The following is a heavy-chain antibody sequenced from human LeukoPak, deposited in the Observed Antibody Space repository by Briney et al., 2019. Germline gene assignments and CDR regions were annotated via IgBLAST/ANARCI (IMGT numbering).Heavy chain of an antibody. CDR2: IIPIFGTA. Sequence: SVKVSCKASGYTFTSYYMHWVRQAPGQGLEWMGGIIPIFGTANYAQKFQGRVTITTDESTSTAYMELSSLRSEDTAVYYCAREVRADYYDSSGYYLVGRYFDYWGQGTLVTVSS. CDR3: AREVRADYYDSSGYYLVGRYFDY. CDR1: GYTFTSYY. V-gene: IGHV1-69*05. J-gene: IGHJ4*02. D-gene: IGHD3-22*01.